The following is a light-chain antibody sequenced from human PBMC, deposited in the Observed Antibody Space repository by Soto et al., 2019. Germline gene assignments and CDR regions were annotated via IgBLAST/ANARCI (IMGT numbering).Light chain of an antibody. CDR1: RSDVGGSNY. Sequence: QSALTQPASVSGSPGQSITISCTGTRSDVGGSNYVSWYQQHPGKAPTLMIYDVINRPAGVSNRFSGSKSGNTVSLTISGLQAEDEADYYCSSYTSSSTLVFGTGTKVTVL. CDR2: DVI. J-gene: IGLJ1*01. V-gene: IGLV2-14*01. CDR3: SSYTSSSTLV.